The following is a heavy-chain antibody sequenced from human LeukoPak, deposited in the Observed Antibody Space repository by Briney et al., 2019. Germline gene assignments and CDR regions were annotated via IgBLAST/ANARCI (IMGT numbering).Heavy chain of an antibody. Sequence: GGPLRLSCAASGFTFSSYEMNWVRQAPGKGLEWVSYISSSGSTIYYADSVKGRFTISRDNAKNSLYLQMNSLRAEDTAIYYCARQSGTMVTTRFDYWGQGTLATVSS. J-gene: IGHJ4*02. V-gene: IGHV3-48*03. D-gene: IGHD4-17*01. CDR1: GFTFSSYE. CDR2: ISSSGSTI. CDR3: ARQSGTMVTTRFDY.